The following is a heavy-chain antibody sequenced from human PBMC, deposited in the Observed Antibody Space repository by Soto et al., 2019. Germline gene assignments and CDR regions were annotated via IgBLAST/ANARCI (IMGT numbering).Heavy chain of an antibody. CDR3: ASIAASGIVHDFDF. D-gene: IGHD6-13*01. CDR2: ISAHSGNT. Sequence: QVQLVQSEGEVKKPGASVKISCRASGYTFTSYAINWVRQAPGQGLEWMGWISAHSGNTNYAQKVQGRVPMTTATSTSTAYMELRSLRSDDTAIYYCASIAASGIVHDFDFWGQGTLVTVSS. V-gene: IGHV1-18*01. CDR1: GYTFTSYA. J-gene: IGHJ4*02.